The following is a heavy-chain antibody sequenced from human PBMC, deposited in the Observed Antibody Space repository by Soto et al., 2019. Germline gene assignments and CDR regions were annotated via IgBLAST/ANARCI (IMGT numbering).Heavy chain of an antibody. CDR1: GGSLNSGGYC. CDR3: SRGILV. V-gene: IGHV4-31*03. Sequence: PSETLSLTCTVSGGSLNSGGYCWSWIRQHPGKGLDWIGCISYGGSTSYNPSLKSRVTISVDTSKNQFSLKLTSVTAADTAVYYCSRGILVWGQGALVPVSS. D-gene: IGHD3-16*01. J-gene: IGHJ4*02. CDR2: ISYGGST.